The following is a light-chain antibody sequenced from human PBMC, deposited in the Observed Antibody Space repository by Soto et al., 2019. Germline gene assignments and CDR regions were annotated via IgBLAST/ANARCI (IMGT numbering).Light chain of an antibody. CDR3: NSYAGSNTYV. Sequence: QSALTQPPSASGSPGQSVTISCTGTSSDVGGYNFVSWYQHHPGKAPKLIIYEVTKRPSGVPNRFSGSKSGNTASLTVSGLQAEDEADYYSNSYAGSNTYVFGTGTKVTVL. CDR2: EVT. V-gene: IGLV2-8*01. J-gene: IGLJ1*01. CDR1: SSDVGGYNF.